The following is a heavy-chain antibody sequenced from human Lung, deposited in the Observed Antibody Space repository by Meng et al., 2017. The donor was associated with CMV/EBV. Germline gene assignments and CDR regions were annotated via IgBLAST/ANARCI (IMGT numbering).Heavy chain of an antibody. D-gene: IGHD5-24*01. CDR2: ISTYNGNT. CDR3: ARKMNWVDP. J-gene: IGHJ5*02. CDR1: GYTFPSSF. Sequence: PFKASGYTFPSSFISWVRQAPGQGLEWIGWISTYNGNTNYAQKLQGRVTMTTDTSTSTAYMELRSLRSDDTAVYYCARKMNWVDPWGKGTL. V-gene: IGHV1-18*01.